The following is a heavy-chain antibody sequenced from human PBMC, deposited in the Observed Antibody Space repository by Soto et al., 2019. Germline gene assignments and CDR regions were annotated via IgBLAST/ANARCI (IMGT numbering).Heavy chain of an antibody. CDR3: AKERYYESSGHPFDY. CDR2: ISYDGSNK. J-gene: IGHJ4*02. V-gene: IGHV3-30*18. D-gene: IGHD3-22*01. CDR1: EFTFSSYG. Sequence: QVQLVESGGGVVQPGRSLRLSCAASEFTFSSYGMHWVRQAPGKGLEWVAVISYDGSNKYYADSVKGRFTISRDNSKNTLYLQMNSLRAEDTAVNYCAKERYYESSGHPFDYWGQGTLVTVSS.